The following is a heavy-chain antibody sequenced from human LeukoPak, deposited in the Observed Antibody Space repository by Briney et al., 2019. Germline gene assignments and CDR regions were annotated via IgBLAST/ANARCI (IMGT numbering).Heavy chain of an antibody. CDR1: GVTFSNAW. Sequence: GGSLRLSCAASGVTFSNAWMSWVRQAPGKGLEWVGRIKSKTDGGTTDYAAPVKGRFTISRDDSTNTLYLQMNSVKTEDTAVYYCTTVWAPWWSPPFYFDYWGQGTLVTVSS. CDR3: TTVWAPWWSPPFYFDY. V-gene: IGHV3-15*01. D-gene: IGHD2-15*01. J-gene: IGHJ4*02. CDR2: IKSKTDGGTT.